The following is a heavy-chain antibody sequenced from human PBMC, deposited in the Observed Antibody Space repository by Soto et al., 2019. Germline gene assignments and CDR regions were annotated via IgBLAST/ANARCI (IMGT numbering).Heavy chain of an antibody. CDR1: GDSVSSISAS. J-gene: IGHJ4*02. CDR2: TYYRSKWTN. CDR3: VRGYSSSFDY. Sequence: QVQLQQSGQGLVKPSQTLSLTCAISGDSVSSISASWNWIRQSPSRGLEWLGRTYYRSKWTNDYAVSVKSLITINPDTSKNQFSLQLSSVTPEDTAMYYCVRGYSSSFDYWGQGTLVTVSS. V-gene: IGHV6-1*01. D-gene: IGHD2-15*01.